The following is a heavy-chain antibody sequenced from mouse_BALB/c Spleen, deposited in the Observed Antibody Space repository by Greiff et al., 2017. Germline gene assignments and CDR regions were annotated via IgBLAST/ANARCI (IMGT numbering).Heavy chain of an antibody. CDR3: TGVRQAWFAY. D-gene: IGHD2-14*01. Sequence: EVQGVESGGGLVQPGGSMKLSCVASGFTFSSYWMSWVRQSPEKGLEWVAEIRLKSDNYATHYAESVKGKFTISRDDSKSRLYLQMNSLRAEDTGIYYCTGVRQAWFAYWGQGTLVTVSA. CDR1: GFTFSSYW. V-gene: IGHV6-6*02. J-gene: IGHJ3*01. CDR2: IRLKSDNYAT.